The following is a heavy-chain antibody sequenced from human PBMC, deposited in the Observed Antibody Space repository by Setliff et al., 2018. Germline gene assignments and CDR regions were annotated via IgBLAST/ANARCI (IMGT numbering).Heavy chain of an antibody. V-gene: IGHV4-38-2*01. J-gene: IGHJ6*02. CDR1: GYSISSGYY. CDR3: ARAGDRGLGGMDV. D-gene: IGHD7-27*01. Sequence: KTSETLSLTCAVSGYSISSGYYWGWIRQPPGKGLEWIGSIYHSGSTYYNPSLKSRVTISVDTSKNQFSLKLSSVTAADTAVYYCARAGDRGLGGMDVWGQGTTVTVSS. CDR2: IYHSGST.